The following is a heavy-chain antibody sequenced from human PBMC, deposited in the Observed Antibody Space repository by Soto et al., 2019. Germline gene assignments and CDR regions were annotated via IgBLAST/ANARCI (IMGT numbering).Heavy chain of an antibody. V-gene: IGHV4-59*01. Sequence: SETLSLTCTVSGGSISSSYWSWIRQPPGKGLEWIGYMYYSGSTRYNPSLKSRVTISVDTSKKQFSLELSSVTVADTAVYYCARGRGSSSSQLDYWGQGTLVTVSS. CDR2: MYYSGST. D-gene: IGHD3-10*01. CDR1: GGSISSSY. CDR3: ARGRGSSSSQLDY. J-gene: IGHJ4*02.